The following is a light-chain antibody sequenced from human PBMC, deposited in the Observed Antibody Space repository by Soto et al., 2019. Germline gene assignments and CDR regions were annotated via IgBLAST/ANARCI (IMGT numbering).Light chain of an antibody. Sequence: DIQMTQSPSSLSASVGDRVTITCQASQDISNYLNWYQQKPGKAPKLLIFDASNLETGVPSRFSGSGSRTDFTFTISSLQPEDIALYSCQQYGSLPYSFGQGTKLEI. CDR2: DAS. J-gene: IGKJ2*01. CDR1: QDISNY. V-gene: IGKV1-33*01. CDR3: QQYGSLPYS.